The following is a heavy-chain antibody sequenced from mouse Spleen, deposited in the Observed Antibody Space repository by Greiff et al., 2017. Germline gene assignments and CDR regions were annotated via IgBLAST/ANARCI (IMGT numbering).Heavy chain of an antibody. D-gene: IGHD2-14*01. V-gene: IGHV1-15*01. CDR1: GYTFTDYE. J-gene: IGHJ2*01. Sequence: QVQLQQSGAELVRPGASVTLSCKASGYTFTDYEMHWVKQTPVHGLEWIGAIDPETGGTAYNQKFKGKAILTADKSSSTAYMELRSLTSEDSAVYYCTRLRYDGNYFDYWGQGTTLTVSS. CDR2: IDPETGGT. CDR3: TRLRYDGNYFDY.